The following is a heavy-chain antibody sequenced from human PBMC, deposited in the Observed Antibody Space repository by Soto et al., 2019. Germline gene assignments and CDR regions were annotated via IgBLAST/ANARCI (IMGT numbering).Heavy chain of an antibody. CDR2: ISAYNGNT. J-gene: IGHJ6*02. V-gene: IGHV1-18*01. Sequence: QVQLVQSGAEVKKPGASVKVSCKASGYTFTSYGISWVRQAPGQGLEWMGWISAYNGNTNNAQKLQGRVTMTTDTPTCTAHMELRSLSSHDTAVYYCARDGALGDYYYSYGIDVWGQGSTVTLSS. CDR3: ARDGALGDYYYSYGIDV. CDR1: GYTFTSYG. D-gene: IGHD3-16*01.